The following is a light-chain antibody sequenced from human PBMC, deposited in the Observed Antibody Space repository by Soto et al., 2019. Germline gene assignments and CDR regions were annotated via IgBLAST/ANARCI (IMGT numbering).Light chain of an antibody. CDR3: QQYDNLPRST. CDR2: GAS. V-gene: IGKV1-33*01. J-gene: IGKJ2*01. Sequence: DVQMTQSPSSLSASVGDRVTITCQANQDISNFLNWYQQKPGKAPKLLIYGASNLQTGVPPRFSGSGSGSDFTFTIISLQPEDVATYYCQQYDNLPRSTFGQGTKMEIK. CDR1: QDISNF.